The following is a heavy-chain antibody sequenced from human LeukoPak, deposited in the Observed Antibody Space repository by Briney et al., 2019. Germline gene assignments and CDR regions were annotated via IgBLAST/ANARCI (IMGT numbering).Heavy chain of an antibody. D-gene: IGHD3-22*01. CDR1: GFTFSSYG. CDR2: IWYDGSNK. Sequence: PGGSLRLSCAASGFTFSSYGMHWVRQAPGKGLEWVAVIWYDGSNKYYADSVKGRFTISRDNSKNTLYLQMNGLRAEDTAVYYCARDRGYYDSSGGDYWGQGTLVTVSS. CDR3: ARDRGYYDSSGGDY. J-gene: IGHJ4*02. V-gene: IGHV3-33*01.